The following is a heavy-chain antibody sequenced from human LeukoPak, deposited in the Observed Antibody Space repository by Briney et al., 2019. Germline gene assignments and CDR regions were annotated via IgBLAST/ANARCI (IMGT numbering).Heavy chain of an antibody. CDR1: GFTFSDYW. D-gene: IGHD3-22*01. Sequence: GGSLRLSCASSGFTFSDYWMSWVRQAPGKGLEWVANIKQDGSEKYYVDSVKGRSTISRDNAKNSLYLQMNSLRAEDTAVYYCVRDRAYFDSSGFYNLDYWGQGTLVTVSS. CDR2: IKQDGSEK. J-gene: IGHJ4*02. CDR3: VRDRAYFDSSGFYNLDY. V-gene: IGHV3-7*01.